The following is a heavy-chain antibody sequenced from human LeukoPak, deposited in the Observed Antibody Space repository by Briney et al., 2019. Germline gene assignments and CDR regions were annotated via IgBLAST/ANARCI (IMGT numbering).Heavy chain of an antibody. J-gene: IGHJ6*04. CDR3: ARGDWDYYYYALDV. CDR1: GFTLSTMT. D-gene: IGHD3-16*01. V-gene: IGHV3-21*04. Sequence: GGSLRLSCVVSGFTLSTMTINWVRQAPGKGLEWISSISGSSSSIYYADSVEGRFTVSRDNAKNSLYLQLNSLRAEDTAVYYCARGDWDYYYYALDVWGKGTTVTVSS. CDR2: ISGSSSSI.